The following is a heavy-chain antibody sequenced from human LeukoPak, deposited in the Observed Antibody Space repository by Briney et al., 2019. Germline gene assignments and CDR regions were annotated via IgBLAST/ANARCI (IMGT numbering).Heavy chain of an antibody. CDR2: IYHSGST. CDR1: GYSISSGYY. CDR3: ARERGGPWDISTGTFDY. D-gene: IGHD3-9*01. Sequence: KPSETLSLTCTVSGYSISSGYYWGWIRQPPGKGLEWIGSIYHSGSTYYNPSLKSRVTISVDTSKNQFSLKLSSVTAADTAVYYCARERGGPWDISTGTFDYWGQGTLVTVSS. J-gene: IGHJ4*02. V-gene: IGHV4-38-2*02.